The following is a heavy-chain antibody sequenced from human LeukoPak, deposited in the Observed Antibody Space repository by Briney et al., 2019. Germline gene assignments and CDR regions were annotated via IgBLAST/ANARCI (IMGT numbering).Heavy chain of an antibody. D-gene: IGHD2-8*01. CDR3: ARDRRSQSLEMASYFDY. V-gene: IGHV1-46*03. CDR1: GYTFTSYY. CDR2: INPSGSST. Sequence: ASLKVSCKASGYTFTSYYMHWVRQAPGQGLEWMGIINPSGSSTSYAQKLQGRVTMSRDTSTSTVYMELSRLSSEDTAVYYCARDRRSQSLEMASYFDYWGQGTLVTVSS. J-gene: IGHJ4*02.